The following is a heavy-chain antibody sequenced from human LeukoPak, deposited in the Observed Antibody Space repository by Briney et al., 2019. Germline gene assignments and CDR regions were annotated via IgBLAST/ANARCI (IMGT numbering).Heavy chain of an antibody. V-gene: IGHV4-59*01. CDR1: GGSISSYH. Sequence: SETLSLTCTVSGGSISSYHWSWIRQPPGKGLEWIGYIYYSWSTNYKPSLKSRVTISVDTSKNQFFLKLSSVTAADTAVYYCARGRFDYYDSSGYYRPREYYYYYYYMDVWGKGTTVTISS. D-gene: IGHD3-22*01. CDR2: IYYSWST. J-gene: IGHJ6*03. CDR3: ARGRFDYYDSSGYYRPREYYYYYYYMDV.